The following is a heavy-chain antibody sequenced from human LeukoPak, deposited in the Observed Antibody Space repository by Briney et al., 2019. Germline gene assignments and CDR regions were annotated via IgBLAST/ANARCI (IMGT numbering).Heavy chain of an antibody. CDR2: INPNSGGT. CDR1: GYTLTAYY. J-gene: IGHJ4*02. D-gene: IGHD3-9*01. CDR3: ARSPHILTGENFDY. V-gene: IGHV1-2*02. Sequence: ASVKVSCKASGYTLTAYYIHWVRQAPGQGLEWMGWINPNSGGTNYAQKFQGRVTMTRDTSITTAYMEMSRLRSDDTALYYCARSPHILTGENFDYWGQGTLVTVSS.